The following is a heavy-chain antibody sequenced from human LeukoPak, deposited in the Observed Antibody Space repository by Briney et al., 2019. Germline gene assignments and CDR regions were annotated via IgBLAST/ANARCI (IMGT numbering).Heavy chain of an antibody. CDR1: GGSFSGYY. J-gene: IGHJ4*02. CDR2: INHSGST. D-gene: IGHD5-18*01. V-gene: IGHV4-34*01. CDR3: ARLIKQLWSDY. Sequence: SETLSLTCAVYGGSFSGYYWSWIRQPPGKGLEWIGEINHSGSTNYNPSLKSRVTISVDTSKNQFSLKLSSVTAADTAVYYCARLIKQLWSDYWGQGTLVTVSS.